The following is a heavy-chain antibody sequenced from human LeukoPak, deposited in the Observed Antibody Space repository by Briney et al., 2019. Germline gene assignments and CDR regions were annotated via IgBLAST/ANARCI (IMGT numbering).Heavy chain of an antibody. Sequence: PGGSLRLSCAASGSTFSRHSMNWVRQAPGKGLEWVSYISSGSSYIYYADSVKGRFTISRDNAENSLYLQMNSLRAEDTAVYYCARDQGLLVVAGRFGYWGQGTLVTVSS. CDR3: ARDQGLLVVAGRFGY. CDR2: ISSGSSYI. J-gene: IGHJ4*02. D-gene: IGHD6-19*01. V-gene: IGHV3-21*01. CDR1: GSTFSRHS.